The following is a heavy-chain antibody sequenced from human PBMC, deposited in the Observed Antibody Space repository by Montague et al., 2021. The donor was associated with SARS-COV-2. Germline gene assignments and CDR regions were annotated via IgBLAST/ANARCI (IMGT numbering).Heavy chain of an antibody. Sequence: SETLSLTCTVSGGSVSSGSYFWNWIRQPPGKGLEWIGYKYYSGSTNYNPSLKSRVTISVDKSKNQFSLKLTSVTAVDTAVYYCARTRFESRGYYIPPFDYWGQGTLVTVSS. D-gene: IGHD3-22*01. CDR2: KYYSGST. CDR1: GGSVSSGSYF. V-gene: IGHV4-61*01. CDR3: ARTRFESRGYYIPPFDY. J-gene: IGHJ4*02.